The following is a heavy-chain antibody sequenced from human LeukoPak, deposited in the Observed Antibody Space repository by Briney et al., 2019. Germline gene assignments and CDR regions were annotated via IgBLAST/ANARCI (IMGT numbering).Heavy chain of an antibody. CDR1: GGSISSSSYY. J-gene: IGHJ6*03. V-gene: IGHV4-39*01. CDR3: ARQVSDYFYYYIDV. Sequence: PSETLSLTCSVSGGSISSSSYYWNWIRQPPGKGLEWVGSIYYSGTTYYNSSLKSRVTISEDTSKNRFSLMLTSVTAADTAVYYCARQVSDYFYYYIDVWGEGTRSSCP. CDR2: IYYSGTT.